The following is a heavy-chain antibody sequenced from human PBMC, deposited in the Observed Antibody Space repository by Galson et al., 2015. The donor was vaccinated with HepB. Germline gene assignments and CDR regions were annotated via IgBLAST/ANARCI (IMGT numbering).Heavy chain of an antibody. CDR2: ISAYNGNT. V-gene: IGHV1-18*01. CDR3: ARDRLGGYDFWSGRADDAFDI. J-gene: IGHJ3*02. Sequence: SVKVSCKASGYTFNSYGISWVRQAPGQGLEWMGWISAYNGNTNYAQKLQGRVTVTTDTSTSTAYMELRSLTSDDTAVYYCARDRLGGYDFWSGRADDAFDIWGQGTMVTVSS. CDR1: GYTFNSYG. D-gene: IGHD3-3*01.